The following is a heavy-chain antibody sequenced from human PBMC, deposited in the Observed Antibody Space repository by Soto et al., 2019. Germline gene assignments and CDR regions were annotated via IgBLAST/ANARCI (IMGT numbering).Heavy chain of an antibody. CDR3: ARDLWGYCGTDCYPLDV. CDR2: IYYSGST. Sequence: SETLSLTCTVSGGSISSYYWSWIRQPPGKGLEWIGYIYYSGSTYYNPSLKSRVTISVGTSKNQFSLKLNSMTAADTAVYYCARDLWGYCGTDCYPLDVWGQGTTVTVS. V-gene: IGHV4-59*01. CDR1: GGSISSYY. J-gene: IGHJ6*02. D-gene: IGHD2-21*02.